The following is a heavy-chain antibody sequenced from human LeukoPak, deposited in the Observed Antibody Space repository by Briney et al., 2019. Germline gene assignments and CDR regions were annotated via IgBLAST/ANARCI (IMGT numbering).Heavy chain of an antibody. CDR2: IRYDGSNK. Sequence: GGSLRLSCAASGFTFTKYGMHWVRQAPGKGLEWVAFIRYDGSNKYYASSVKGRFTISRDNSKNTLYLQMNSLRAEDTAVYYCAKDDGGNGDYFGGGDYWGQGTLVTVSS. V-gene: IGHV3-30*02. J-gene: IGHJ4*02. D-gene: IGHD4-17*01. CDR1: GFTFTKYG. CDR3: AKDDGGNGDYFGGGDY.